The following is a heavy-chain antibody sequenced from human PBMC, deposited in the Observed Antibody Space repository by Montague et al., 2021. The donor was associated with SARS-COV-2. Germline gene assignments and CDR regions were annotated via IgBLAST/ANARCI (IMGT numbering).Heavy chain of an antibody. CDR1: GFTFSSYW. V-gene: IGHV3-7*01. CDR3: ARLGGSSWEIDY. J-gene: IGHJ4*02. D-gene: IGHD6-13*01. Sequence: SLRLSCAASGFTFSSYWMSWVRQAPGKGLERVANIKQDGSEKYYVDSVKGRFTISRDNAKNSLYLQMNSLRAEDTAVYYCARLGGSSWEIDYWGQGTLVTVSS. CDR2: IKQDGSEK.